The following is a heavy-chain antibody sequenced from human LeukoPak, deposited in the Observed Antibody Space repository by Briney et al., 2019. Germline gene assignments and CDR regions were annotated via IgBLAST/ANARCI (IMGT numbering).Heavy chain of an antibody. CDR2: ISGSGGST. Sequence: GGSLRLSCAASGFTFSSYAMSWVRQAPGKGLEWVSAISGSGGSTYYADSVKGRFTISRDNSKNTLYLQMNSLRAEDTAVYYCAKDLSYGSGNYYGWFDPWGQGTLVTVSS. CDR3: AKDLSYGSGNYYGWFDP. D-gene: IGHD3-10*01. CDR1: GFTFSSYA. J-gene: IGHJ5*02. V-gene: IGHV3-23*01.